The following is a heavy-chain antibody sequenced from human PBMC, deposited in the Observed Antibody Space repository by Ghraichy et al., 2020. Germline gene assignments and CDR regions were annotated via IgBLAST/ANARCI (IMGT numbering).Heavy chain of an antibody. CDR3: AREGDYGGESPFDP. CDR2: INPNSGGT. Sequence: ASVKVSCKASGYTFTGYYMHWVRQAPGQGLEWMGWINPNSGGTNYAQKFQGRVTMTRDTSISTAYMELSRLRSDDTAVYYCAREGDYGGESPFDPWGQGTLVTVSS. V-gene: IGHV1-2*02. D-gene: IGHD4-23*01. CDR1: GYTFTGYY. J-gene: IGHJ5*02.